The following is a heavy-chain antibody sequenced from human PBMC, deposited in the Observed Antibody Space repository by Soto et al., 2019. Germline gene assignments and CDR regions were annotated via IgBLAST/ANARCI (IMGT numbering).Heavy chain of an antibody. V-gene: IGHV4-59*01. CDR3: AREVYYYDSSGYSGYFQH. J-gene: IGHJ1*01. Sequence: SETLSLTCTVSGGSMSSYYWSWIRQPPGMGLEWIGYIFYSGTTNYNPSLKSRVTISVDTSKDQFSLHLSSVTPADTAVYYCAREVYYYDSSGYSGYFQHWGQGTLVTVS. CDR1: GGSMSSYY. D-gene: IGHD3-22*01. CDR2: IFYSGTT.